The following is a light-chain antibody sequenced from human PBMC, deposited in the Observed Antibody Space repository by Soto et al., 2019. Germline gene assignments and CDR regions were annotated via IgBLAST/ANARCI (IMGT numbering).Light chain of an antibody. CDR1: QSVSSSY. CDR2: GAS. CDR3: QQYGSSPWT. Sequence: ENVLTQSPGTLSLSPWEIATLSCRASQSVSSSYLAWYQQKPGQAPRLLMYGASSRAAGIPDRFSGSGSGTDFILTISRLEPEDFAVYYCQQYGSSPWTFGQGTKVDIK. J-gene: IGKJ1*01. V-gene: IGKV3-20*01.